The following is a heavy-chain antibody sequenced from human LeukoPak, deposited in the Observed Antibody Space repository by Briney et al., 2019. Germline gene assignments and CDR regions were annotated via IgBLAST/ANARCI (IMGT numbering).Heavy chain of an antibody. CDR2: INSDGSWT. Sequence: AGGSLRLSCAASGNYWMHWVRQVPGKGLVWVSHINSDGSWTSYADSVKGRFTISKDNAKNTVYLQMNSLRAEDTAVYHCARDLKMAAGGTYYYYGMDVWGQGTTVTVSS. V-gene: IGHV3-74*01. CDR3: ARDLKMAAGGTYYYYGMDV. CDR1: GNYW. J-gene: IGHJ6*02. D-gene: IGHD6-13*01.